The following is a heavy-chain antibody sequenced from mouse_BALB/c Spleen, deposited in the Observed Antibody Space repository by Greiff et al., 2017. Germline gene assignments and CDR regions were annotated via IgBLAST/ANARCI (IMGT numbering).Heavy chain of an antibody. J-gene: IGHJ2*01. CDR3: ARHGRYDGYYFDY. CDR2: ISNGGGST. V-gene: IGHV5-12-2*01. D-gene: IGHD2-14*01. CDR1: GFTFSSYT. Sequence: EVKLMESGGGLVQPGGSLKLSCAASGFTFSSYTMSWVRQTPEKRLEWVAYISNGGGSTYYPDTVKGRFTISRDNAKNTLYLQMSSLKSEDTAMYYCARHGRYDGYYFDYWGQGTTLTVSS.